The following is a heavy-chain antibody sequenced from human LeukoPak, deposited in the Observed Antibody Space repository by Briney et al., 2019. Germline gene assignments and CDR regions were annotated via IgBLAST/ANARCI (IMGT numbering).Heavy chain of an antibody. V-gene: IGHV4-39*07. CDR1: GGSISSSIYY. CDR3: AGDLNWFDP. J-gene: IGHJ5*02. CDR2: IYYSGST. Sequence: SETLSLTCTVSGGSISSSIYYWGWIRQPPGKGLEWIGSIYYSGSTYYNPSLKSRVTVSVDTSKNQFSLKLSSVTAADTAVYYCAGDLNWFDPWGQGTLVTVSS.